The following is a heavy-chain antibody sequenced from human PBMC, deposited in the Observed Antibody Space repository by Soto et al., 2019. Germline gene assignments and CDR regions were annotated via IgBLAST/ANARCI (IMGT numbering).Heavy chain of an antibody. Sequence: GASVKVSCKASGYTFTNYGLNWVRQAPGQGLEWMGWISAYNGYTNYPQKLQGRVTMTTDTSTSTAYMELRSLRSDDTAVYYCARLYGGYGMDVWGQGTTVTVSS. J-gene: IGHJ6*02. V-gene: IGHV1-18*04. CDR1: GYTFTNYG. CDR2: ISAYNGYT. CDR3: ARLYGGYGMDV. D-gene: IGHD3-3*01.